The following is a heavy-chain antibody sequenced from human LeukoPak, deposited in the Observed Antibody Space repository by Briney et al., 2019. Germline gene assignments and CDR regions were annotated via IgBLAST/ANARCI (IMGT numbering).Heavy chain of an antibody. D-gene: IGHD5-18*01. CDR2: ISGSGDTT. CDR3: ARESFKAMAGYLDY. J-gene: IGHJ4*02. CDR1: GFTFSNYA. V-gene: IGHV3-23*01. Sequence: PGGSLRLSCAASGFTFSNYAMTWVRQGPGKGLEWVAGISGSGDTTYYADSEKGRFTTSRDDFRNTLYLQMNSLTGADPAVYFCARESFKAMAGYLDYWGQGILVTVSS.